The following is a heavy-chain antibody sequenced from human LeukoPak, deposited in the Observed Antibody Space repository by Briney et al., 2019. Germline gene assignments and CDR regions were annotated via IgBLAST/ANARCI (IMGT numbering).Heavy chain of an antibody. Sequence: SETLSLTCTVSGGSMSSHYWSWIRQPPGKGLEWIGYISYIGSTNYNPSLKSRVTISIDTSKNQFPLKLSSVTAADTAVYYCARDPTTVTKGLDIWGQGTMVTVSS. D-gene: IGHD4-17*01. V-gene: IGHV4-59*11. J-gene: IGHJ3*02. CDR1: GGSMSSHY. CDR2: ISYIGST. CDR3: ARDPTTVTKGLDI.